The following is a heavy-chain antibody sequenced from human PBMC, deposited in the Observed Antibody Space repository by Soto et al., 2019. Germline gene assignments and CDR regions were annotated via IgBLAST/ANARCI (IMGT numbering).Heavy chain of an antibody. J-gene: IGHJ6*02. CDR2: ISGYNGNT. CDR1: SYAFTTYG. Sequence: QVQLVPSGAEVKKPGASVKVSCKASSYAFTTYGITWVRQAPGQGLEWMGWISGYNGNTNYAQNLQGRVTMTTDTSTSTAYVELRSLRSDDTAVYYCARDSYYYGSGSYYHYAMDVWGQGTTVTVSS. V-gene: IGHV1-18*01. D-gene: IGHD3-10*01. CDR3: ARDSYYYGSGSYYHYAMDV.